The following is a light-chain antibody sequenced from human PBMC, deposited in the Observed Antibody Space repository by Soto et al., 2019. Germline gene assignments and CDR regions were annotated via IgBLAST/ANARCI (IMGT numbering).Light chain of an antibody. Sequence: QSVLTQPPSVSGSPGQSGAISCTGTSSDVGGYNRVSWYQQAPGKAPKLLIYDVSNRPSGGSTRFSGSKSGNTASLTISGLQAEDEADYYCTSYASGSAYVFGPGTKLTVL. CDR1: SSDVGGYNR. CDR3: TSYASGSAYV. J-gene: IGLJ1*01. V-gene: IGLV2-18*02. CDR2: DVS.